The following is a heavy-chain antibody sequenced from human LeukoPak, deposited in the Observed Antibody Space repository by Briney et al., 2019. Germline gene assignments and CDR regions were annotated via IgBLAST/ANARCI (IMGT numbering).Heavy chain of an antibody. Sequence: GSLRLSCAASGFTFSSYAMAWVRQAPGKGLEWVSGISGSGGHTYYADSVKGRFTISRDNSKNTLYLQMNSLSAEDTAVYYCARRDSGDGDYVWGQGTLVTVSS. V-gene: IGHV3-23*01. D-gene: IGHD4-17*01. CDR1: GFTFSSYA. J-gene: IGHJ4*02. CDR2: ISGSGGHT. CDR3: ARRDSGDGDYV.